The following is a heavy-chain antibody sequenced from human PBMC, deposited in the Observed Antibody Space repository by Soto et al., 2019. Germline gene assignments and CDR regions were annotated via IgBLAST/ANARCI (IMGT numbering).Heavy chain of an antibody. CDR1: GFDFDDHA. CDR3: TRDIFRTITTVDF. V-gene: IGHV3-9*01. J-gene: IGHJ4*02. Sequence: EVQLVASGGGLVQPGRSLRLSCVGSGFDFDDHAMSWVRQAPGKGLEWVSGISWNGAFTGYANSVRGRFTISRDDAKNSLFLQMNSLRPEDTAFYYCTRDIFRTITTVDFWGQGTLVTVSS. CDR2: ISWNGAFT. D-gene: IGHD4-4*01.